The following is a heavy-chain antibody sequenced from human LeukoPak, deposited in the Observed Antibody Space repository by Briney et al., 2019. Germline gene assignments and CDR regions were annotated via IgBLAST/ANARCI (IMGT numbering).Heavy chain of an antibody. CDR3: ASYVDIVATIPGWFDP. V-gene: IGHV4-59*06. J-gene: IGHJ5*02. Sequence: SETLSLTCTVSGGSISSYYWSWIRQPPGRGLEWIGYIYYSGSTYYNPSLKSRVTISVDTSKNQFSLKLSSVTAADTAVYYCASYVDIVATIPGWFDPWGQGTLVTVSS. CDR2: IYYSGST. D-gene: IGHD5-12*01. CDR1: GGSISSYY.